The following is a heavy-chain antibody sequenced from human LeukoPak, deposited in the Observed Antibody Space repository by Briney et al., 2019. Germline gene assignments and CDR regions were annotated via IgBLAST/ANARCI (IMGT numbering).Heavy chain of an antibody. J-gene: IGHJ4*02. V-gene: IGHV4-4*07. D-gene: IGHD6-19*01. Sequence: SQTLSLTSTVSGGAISSYYWSWIRQPAGKGLERIGRIYTGGSTNYNPSLKSRVTMSVDTSKNQFSLKLSSVTAADTAVYYCARAPNPRYSSGWYSFDYWGQGTLVTVSS. CDR2: IYTGGST. CDR3: ARAPNPRYSSGWYSFDY. CDR1: GGAISSYY.